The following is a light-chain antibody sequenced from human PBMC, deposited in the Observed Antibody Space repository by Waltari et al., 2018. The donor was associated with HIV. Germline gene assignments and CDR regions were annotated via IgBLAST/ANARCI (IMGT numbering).Light chain of an antibody. V-gene: IGLV3-21*04. CDR1: NIEVKS. J-gene: IGLJ2*01. CDR2: FDS. Sequence: SFFLTQPPPFSLPPGKPPGITCGENNIEVKSGPCNQRKPGQAPFLVTYFDSDRPSGIPERFSGSNSGNTATLTISRVEAGDEADYYGQVWDSSSDHYVVFGGGTKLTVL. CDR3: QVWDSSSDHYVV.